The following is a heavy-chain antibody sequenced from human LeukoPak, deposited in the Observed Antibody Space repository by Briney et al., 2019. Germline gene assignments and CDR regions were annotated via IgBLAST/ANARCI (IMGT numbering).Heavy chain of an antibody. J-gene: IGHJ5*02. CDR3: ARMSDILTGHYPQWFDP. V-gene: IGHV1-2*02. CDR1: GYTFTVYY. D-gene: IGHD3-9*01. CDR2: IKPNSGGT. Sequence: ASVTVSFTASGYTFTVYYMHWVRQAPGQGLEWMGWIKPNSGGTSYAQKFQGRVTMTRDTSVSTAYMEPSRLRSDDTAVYYCARMSDILTGHYPQWFDPWGQGTLVTVSS.